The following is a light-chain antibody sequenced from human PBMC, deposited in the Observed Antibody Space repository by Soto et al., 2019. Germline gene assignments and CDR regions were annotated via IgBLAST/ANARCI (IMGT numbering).Light chain of an antibody. V-gene: IGKV1-27*01. CDR1: QALSLC. CDR3: QKYNGDPVT. CDR2: GAS. J-gene: IGKJ1*01. Sequence: DIQMTQSPSSLSASVGDRVTITCRASQALSLCLAWYQQKPGKVPKLLIYGASTLHSGVPSRFSGSGYGTDFTLTISSLQPEDFATYYCQKYNGDPVTFGQGTKVEIK.